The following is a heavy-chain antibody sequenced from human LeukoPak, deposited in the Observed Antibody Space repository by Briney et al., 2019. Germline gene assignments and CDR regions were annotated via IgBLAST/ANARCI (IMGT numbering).Heavy chain of an antibody. CDR2: IKSKTDGGTT. Sequence: GGSLRLSCAASGFTFSNAWMSWVRQAPGKGLEWVGRIKSKTDGGTTDYAAPVKGRFTISRDDSKNTLYLQMNSLRAEDTAVYYCARGWTYYYDSSGYYYGDGFDYWGQGTLVTVSS. J-gene: IGHJ4*02. D-gene: IGHD3-22*01. CDR1: GFTFSNAW. V-gene: IGHV3-15*01. CDR3: ARGWTYYYDSSGYYYGDGFDY.